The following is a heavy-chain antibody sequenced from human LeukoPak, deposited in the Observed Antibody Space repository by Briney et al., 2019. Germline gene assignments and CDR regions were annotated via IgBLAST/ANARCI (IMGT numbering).Heavy chain of an antibody. CDR3: ARDRIAVAGAYYYYGMDV. CDR2: INPKSGGT. V-gene: IGHV1-2*04. Sequence: ASVKVSCKASGYTFTSYGISWVRQAPGQGLEWMGWINPKSGGTNYAQKFQGWVTMTRDTSISTAYMELSRLRSDDTAVYYCARDRIAVAGAYYYYGMDVWGQGTTVTVSS. CDR1: GYTFTSYG. J-gene: IGHJ6*02. D-gene: IGHD6-19*01.